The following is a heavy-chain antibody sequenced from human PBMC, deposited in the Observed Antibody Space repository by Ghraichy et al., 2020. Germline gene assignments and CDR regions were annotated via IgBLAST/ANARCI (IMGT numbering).Heavy chain of an antibody. J-gene: IGHJ4*02. CDR3: AKAGSISYYDY. D-gene: IGHD6-13*01. CDR1: GFTFSTYT. CDR2: ISSTGDRT. Sequence: LRLSCAASGFTFSTYTMACVRQAPGKGLEWVSDISSTGDRTYYTDSVKGRFTTSRDNSRNTLSLQMDSLRVEDTALYYCAKAGSISYYDYWGQGTLVTVSS. V-gene: IGHV3-23*01.